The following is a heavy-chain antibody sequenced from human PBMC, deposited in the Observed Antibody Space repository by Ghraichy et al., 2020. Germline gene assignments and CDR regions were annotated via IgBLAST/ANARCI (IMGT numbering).Heavy chain of an antibody. CDR1: GYTLTELS. D-gene: IGHD1-26*01. Sequence: ASVKVSCKVSGYTLTELSMHWVRQAPGKGLEWMGGFDPEDGETIYAQKFQGRVTMTEDTSTDTAYMELSSLRSEDTAVYYCATDGRELLGAGFYYYGMDVWGQGTTVTVSS. CDR3: ATDGRELLGAGFYYYGMDV. CDR2: FDPEDGET. V-gene: IGHV1-24*01. J-gene: IGHJ6*02.